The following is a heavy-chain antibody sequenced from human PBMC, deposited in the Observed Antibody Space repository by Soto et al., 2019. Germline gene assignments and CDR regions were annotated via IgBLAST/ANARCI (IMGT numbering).Heavy chain of an antibody. Sequence: GGSLRLSCAASGFTFSSYGLHWVRQTPGKGLEWVAIISYDGNNKYYADSVKGRFTISRDNSKNTLYLQMNSLRAEDTALYYCAKDREEYYYGMDVWGQGTTVTVSS. V-gene: IGHV3-30*18. J-gene: IGHJ6*02. CDR1: GFTFSSYG. CDR3: AKDREEYYYGMDV. CDR2: ISYDGNNK.